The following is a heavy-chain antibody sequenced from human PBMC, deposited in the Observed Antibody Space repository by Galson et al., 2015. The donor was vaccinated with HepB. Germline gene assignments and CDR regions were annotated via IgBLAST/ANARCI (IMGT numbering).Heavy chain of an antibody. CDR2: IRTKPNNYAT. CDR3: TYDYDDSNHFDY. J-gene: IGHJ4*02. Sequence: SLRLSCAASGVTFSGSGMHWVRQASGKGLEWVGRIRTKPNNYATAYAASVRGRFTISRDDSKNTAYLQMNSLKTEDSAVYYCTYDYDDSNHFDYWGQGTLVTVSS. CDR1: GVTFSGSG. D-gene: IGHD3-16*01. V-gene: IGHV3-73*01.